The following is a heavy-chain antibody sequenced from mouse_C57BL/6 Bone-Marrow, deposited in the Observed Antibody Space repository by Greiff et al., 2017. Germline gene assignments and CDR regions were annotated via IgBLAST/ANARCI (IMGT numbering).Heavy chain of an antibody. J-gene: IGHJ1*03. D-gene: IGHD2-1*01. Sequence: VQLKESGPVLVKPGASVKMSCKASGYTFTDYYMNWVKQSHGKSLEWIGVINPYNGGTSYNQKFKGKATLTVDKSSSTAYMELNSLTSEDSAVYYCARWNYGNYSWYFDVWGTGTTVTVSS. V-gene: IGHV1-19*01. CDR1: GYTFTDYY. CDR2: INPYNGGT. CDR3: ARWNYGNYSWYFDV.